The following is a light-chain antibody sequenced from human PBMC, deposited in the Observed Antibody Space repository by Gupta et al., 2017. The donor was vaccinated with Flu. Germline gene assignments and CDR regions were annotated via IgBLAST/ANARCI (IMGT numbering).Light chain of an antibody. CDR1: HIGDYKY. V-gene: IGLV2-14*01. Sequence: HIGDYKYVSWYQQYPSKAPKLIIYEVTNRPSRVSSRFSGSKSGNTASLTISGLQAEDEAEYFCSSYATTDTLVFGSGTTVTV. J-gene: IGLJ1*01. CDR3: SSYATTDTLV. CDR2: EVT.